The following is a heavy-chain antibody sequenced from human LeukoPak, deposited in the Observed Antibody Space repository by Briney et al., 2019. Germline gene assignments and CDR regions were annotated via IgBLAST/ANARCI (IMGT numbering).Heavy chain of an antibody. V-gene: IGHV3-48*04. CDR3: VRDWGY. Sequence: SGGSLRLSCAASGFTFSNYRMSWVRLAPGRGLEWVSSITNTSSNIYYADSVKGRFTISRDNAKNSVFLQMSSLRAEDTAVYYCVRDWGYWGQGTLVTVSS. D-gene: IGHD3-22*01. CDR2: ITNTSSNI. J-gene: IGHJ4*02. CDR1: GFTFSNYR.